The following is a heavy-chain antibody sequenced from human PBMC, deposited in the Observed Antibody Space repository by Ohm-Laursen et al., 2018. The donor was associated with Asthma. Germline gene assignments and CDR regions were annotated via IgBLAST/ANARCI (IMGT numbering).Heavy chain of an antibody. CDR3: ARRVGATYTFDY. D-gene: IGHD1-26*01. CDR2: INAGNGNT. J-gene: IGHJ4*02. CDR1: GYTFTSYA. V-gene: IGHV1-3*01. Sequence: VSSVKVSCKASGYTFTSYAMHWVRQAPGQRLEWMGWINAGNGNTKYSQKFQGRVTITRGTSASTAYMELSSLRSEDTAVYYCARRVGATYTFDYWGQGTLVTVSS.